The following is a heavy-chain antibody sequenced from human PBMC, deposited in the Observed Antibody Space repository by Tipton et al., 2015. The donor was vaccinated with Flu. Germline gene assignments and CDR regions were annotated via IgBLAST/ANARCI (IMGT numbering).Heavy chain of an antibody. CDR3: ATVVTNGGNWFDP. CDR1: GYTFTSYH. CDR2: INPSGGTT. J-gene: IGHJ5*02. Sequence: QLVQSGAEVKKPGASVTLSCEASGYTFTSYHIHWLRQAPGQGLEWMGMINPSGGTTGYAQRFQGKVTLTSDTSTNTVYTDLSSLRSEDTAVYYCATVVTNGGNWFDPWGQGTLVTVSS. D-gene: IGHD2-8*01. V-gene: IGHV1-46*01.